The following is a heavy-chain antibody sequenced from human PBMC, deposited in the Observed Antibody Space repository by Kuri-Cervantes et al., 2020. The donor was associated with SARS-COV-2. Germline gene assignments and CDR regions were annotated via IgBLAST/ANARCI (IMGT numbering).Heavy chain of an antibody. Sequence: LSLTCAASGFTFSSYSMNWVRQAPGKGLEWVSSISSSSSYIYYADSVKGRFTISRDNAKNSLYLQMNSLRAEDTAVYYCAKVGQQLVPDWFDPWGQGTLVTVSS. D-gene: IGHD6-13*01. CDR2: ISSSSSYI. CDR3: AKVGQQLVPDWFDP. V-gene: IGHV3-21*01. J-gene: IGHJ5*02. CDR1: GFTFSSYS.